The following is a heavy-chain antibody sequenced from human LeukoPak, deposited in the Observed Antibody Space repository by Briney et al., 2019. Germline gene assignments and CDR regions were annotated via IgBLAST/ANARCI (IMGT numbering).Heavy chain of an antibody. J-gene: IGHJ4*02. D-gene: IGHD6-19*01. CDR1: GFTFSSYG. CDR3: VSSSSGWSRFFDY. Sequence: GGSLRLSCAASGFTFSSYGMHWVRQAPGKGLEWVSFISSSGSSIYYADSVKGRFTISRDNAKNSLYLQLNSLTAEDTAMYYCVSSSSGWSRFFDYWGQGTLVTVSS. CDR2: ISSSGSSI. V-gene: IGHV3-48*04.